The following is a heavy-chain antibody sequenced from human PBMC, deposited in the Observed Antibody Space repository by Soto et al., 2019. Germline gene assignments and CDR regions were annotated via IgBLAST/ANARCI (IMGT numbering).Heavy chain of an antibody. J-gene: IGHJ6*02. CDR2: INSDGSST. D-gene: IGHD5-18*01. CDR1: GFTFSNHW. CDR3: ARGIQYRYGMDV. Sequence: EVQLVESGGGLVQAGGSLRLSCAVAGFTFSNHWMHWVRQAPGKGLVWVSRINSDGSSTFYADSVKGRFTISRDNAKNTVYLQMNSLRGDDTAVYYCARGIQYRYGMDVWGQGTTVTVSS. V-gene: IGHV3-74*01.